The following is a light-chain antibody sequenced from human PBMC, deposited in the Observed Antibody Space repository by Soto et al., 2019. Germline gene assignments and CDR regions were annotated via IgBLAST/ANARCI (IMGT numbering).Light chain of an antibody. Sequence: EIVLTQSPGTLSLSPGERATLYCRASQSVSSSYLAWYQQKPGQAPRLLIYGASSRATGIPDRFSGSGSGTDFTLTISRLEPEDFAVYYCQQYGSSLGWTFGQGTKVDIK. CDR1: QSVSSSY. CDR2: GAS. V-gene: IGKV3-20*01. J-gene: IGKJ1*01. CDR3: QQYGSSLGWT.